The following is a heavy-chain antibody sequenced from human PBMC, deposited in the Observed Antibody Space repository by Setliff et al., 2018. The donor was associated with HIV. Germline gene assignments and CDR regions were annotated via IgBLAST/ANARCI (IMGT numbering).Heavy chain of an antibody. D-gene: IGHD6-6*01. Sequence: TLSLTCTVSGGSISSSSYYWGWIRQPPGKGLEWSGSIYYSGSTYSNPSLKSRVTISVDTSKNQFSLKLSSVTAADTAVYYCARHDGMKAARRYNNDYMNVWGKGTTVTVSS. CDR2: IYYSGST. J-gene: IGHJ6*03. CDR1: GGSISSSSYY. CDR3: ARHDGMKAARRYNNDYMNV. V-gene: IGHV4-39*01.